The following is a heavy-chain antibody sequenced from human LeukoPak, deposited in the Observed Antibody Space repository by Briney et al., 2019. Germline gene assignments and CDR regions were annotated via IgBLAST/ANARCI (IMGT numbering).Heavy chain of an antibody. Sequence: ASVKVSCKVSGYTLTELSMHWVRQAPGKGLEWMGGFDPEDGETIYAQKFQGRVTMTEDTSTDTAYMELSSLRSEDTAVYYCATDRGGTTPGPHYYYGMDVWGQGTTVTVSS. CDR1: GYTLTELS. J-gene: IGHJ6*02. D-gene: IGHD1-1*01. CDR3: ATDRGGTTPGPHYYYGMDV. CDR2: FDPEDGET. V-gene: IGHV1-24*01.